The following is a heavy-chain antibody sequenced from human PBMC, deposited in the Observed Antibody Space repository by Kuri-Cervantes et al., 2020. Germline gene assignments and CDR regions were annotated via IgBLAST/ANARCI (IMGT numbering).Heavy chain of an antibody. D-gene: IGHD2-2*01. V-gene: IGHV3-11*01. CDR2: ISSSGSSL. CDR1: GFTLSNSD. Sequence: GESLKISCAASGFTLSNSDMNWVRQAPGKGLEWVSYISSSGSSLHYGQPVKGRFTISRDNAKKEVYLQMDMLRAGDTAVYYCARHCSSTNCYSGFGYGMDVWGQGTTVTVSS. CDR3: ARHCSSTNCYSGFGYGMDV. J-gene: IGHJ6*02.